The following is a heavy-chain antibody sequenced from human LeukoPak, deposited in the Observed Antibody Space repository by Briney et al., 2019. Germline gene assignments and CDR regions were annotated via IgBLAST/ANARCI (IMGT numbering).Heavy chain of an antibody. J-gene: IGHJ4*02. CDR2: ISYRGST. CDR1: GGSISNSGGFY. CDR3: ARISQSSGGFYY. Sequence: SETLSLTCTVSGGSISNSGGFYWSWIRQHPGDGLEWIGFISYRGSTYYNPSLKTRVSMSVDTSRSQFSLRLTSVTDEDTAVYYCARISQSSGGFYYWGQGTLVTVSS. D-gene: IGHD2-15*01. V-gene: IGHV4-31*02.